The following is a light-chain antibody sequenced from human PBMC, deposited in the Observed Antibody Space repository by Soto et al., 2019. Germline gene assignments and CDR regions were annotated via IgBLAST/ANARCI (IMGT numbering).Light chain of an antibody. Sequence: QSALTQPASVSGSPGQSITISCTGTSSDVGAYNYVSWYQQQPDKAPKLMIYEVSNRPSGLSNLFSGSKSGNTASLTISGLQADDEADYYCTSDTSSSSWVFGGGTQLTVL. V-gene: IGLV2-14*01. CDR2: EVS. J-gene: IGLJ7*01. CDR1: SSDVGAYNY. CDR3: TSDTSSSSWV.